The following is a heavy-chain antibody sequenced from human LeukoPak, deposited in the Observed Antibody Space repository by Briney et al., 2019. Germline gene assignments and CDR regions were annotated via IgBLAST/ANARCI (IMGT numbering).Heavy chain of an antibody. J-gene: IGHJ5*02. CDR1: GFTFSDYN. V-gene: IGHV3-11*04. CDR2: ISRSGSTK. CDR3: ARVRGYYDSSGYSS. Sequence: GGSLRLSCAASGFTFSDYNMRWIRQAPGKGLEWVSSISRSGSTKYYADSVKGRFTISRDNAKNTLYLQMNSLRAEDTAVYYCARVRGYYDSSGYSSWGQGTLVTVSS. D-gene: IGHD3-22*01.